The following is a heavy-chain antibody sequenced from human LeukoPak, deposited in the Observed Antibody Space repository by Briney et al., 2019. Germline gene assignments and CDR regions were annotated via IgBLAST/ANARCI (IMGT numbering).Heavy chain of an antibody. D-gene: IGHD1-26*01. CDR3: AREGPIVGATHLVDY. Sequence: ASVTVSCKASVYTFTGYYMHWVRQAPGQGLEWMGWINPNSGGTNYAQKFQGRVTMTRDTSISTAYMELSRLRSDDTAVYYCAREGPIVGATHLVDYWGQGTLVTVSS. J-gene: IGHJ4*02. V-gene: IGHV1-2*02. CDR2: INPNSGGT. CDR1: VYTFTGYY.